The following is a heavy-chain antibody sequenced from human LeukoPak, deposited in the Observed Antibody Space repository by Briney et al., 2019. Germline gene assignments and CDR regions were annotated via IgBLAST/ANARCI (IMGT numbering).Heavy chain of an antibody. CDR2: ISYDGSNK. Sequence: GRSLRPSCASSGFTFSSYAMSLVRQAPGKGLGWGAVISYDGSNKYYAHSVKVRFTISRDNSKNTLYLQMNSLRAEDTAVYYCARVHYDYVWGSYRPTYYFDYWGQGTLVTVSS. CDR1: GFTFSSYA. V-gene: IGHV3-30-3*01. J-gene: IGHJ4*02. D-gene: IGHD3-16*02. CDR3: ARVHYDYVWGSYRPTYYFDY.